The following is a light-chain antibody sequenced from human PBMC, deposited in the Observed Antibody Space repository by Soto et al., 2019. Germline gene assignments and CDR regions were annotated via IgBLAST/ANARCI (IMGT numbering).Light chain of an antibody. V-gene: IGKV1-39*01. CDR2: DAS. CDR1: QSVRTH. J-gene: IGKJ2*01. Sequence: DLQMTQSPSSLSASIGDRVTITCRASQSVRTHLNWYHQKPGKAPELLIYDASSLQAGVPSRFSGSGSGTDFTLTISSLHPEDFGDYYCQQSYSPPRTFGQGTNLEIK. CDR3: QQSYSPPRT.